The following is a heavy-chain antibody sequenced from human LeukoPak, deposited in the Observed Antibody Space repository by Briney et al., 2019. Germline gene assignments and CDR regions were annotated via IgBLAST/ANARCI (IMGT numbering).Heavy chain of an antibody. CDR2: IYHSGST. V-gene: IGHV4-4*02. J-gene: IGHJ5*02. CDR1: GGSISSSNW. CDR3: AREHCSSTSCYYKNEDWFDP. Sequence: PSGTLSLTCAVSGGSISSSNWWSWVRQPPGKGLEWIGEIYHSGSTNYNPSLKSRVTISVDKSKNQFSLKLSSVTAADTAVYYCAREHCSSTSCYYKNEDWFDPWGQGTLVTVSS. D-gene: IGHD2-2*01.